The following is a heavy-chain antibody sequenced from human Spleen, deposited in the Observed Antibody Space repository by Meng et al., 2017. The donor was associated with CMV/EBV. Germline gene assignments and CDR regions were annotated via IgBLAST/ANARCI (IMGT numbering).Heavy chain of an antibody. CDR1: GFTFSNYG. Sequence: GESLKISCAASGFTFSNYGMHWVRQAPGKGLEWVSSISSSYIYYADSVKGRFTISRDNAKNSLYLQMNSLRAEDTAVYYCARYSLRGTSYYFDYWGQGTLVTVSS. CDR3: ARYSLRGTSYYFDY. CDR2: ISSSYI. V-gene: IGHV3-21*01. J-gene: IGHJ4*02. D-gene: IGHD2-2*01.